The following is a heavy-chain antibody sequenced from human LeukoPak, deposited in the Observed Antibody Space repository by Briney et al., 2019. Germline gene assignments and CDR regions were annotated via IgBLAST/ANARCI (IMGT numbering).Heavy chain of an antibody. Sequence: PSETLSLTCSGSNYSISNSVYWGWLRQTPGKGLEWIGSIYRSGSTFYNPSLKSRVTISLDTTKNQFPLKLSSVTAADTAVYFCARGTYGYYMDVWGKGTTVTVSS. CDR2: IYRSGST. CDR1: NYSISNSVY. V-gene: IGHV4-38-2*02. J-gene: IGHJ6*03. D-gene: IGHD4-17*01. CDR3: ARGTYGYYMDV.